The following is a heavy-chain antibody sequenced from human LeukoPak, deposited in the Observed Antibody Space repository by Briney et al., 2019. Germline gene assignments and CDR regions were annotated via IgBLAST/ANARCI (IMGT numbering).Heavy chain of an antibody. CDR1: GFTFSGPA. V-gene: IGHV3-73*01. J-gene: IGHJ4*02. CDR2: IRSKPNNYAT. D-gene: IGHD3-10*01. Sequence: GSLRLSCAASGFTFSGPAMHWVRQVSGKGLEWVGHIRSKPNNYATAYAASVKGRFTISRDDSQNTAYLQMDSLKTDDTAVYYCTRQGSGSTFDSWGPGTLVTVSS. CDR3: TRQGSGSTFDS.